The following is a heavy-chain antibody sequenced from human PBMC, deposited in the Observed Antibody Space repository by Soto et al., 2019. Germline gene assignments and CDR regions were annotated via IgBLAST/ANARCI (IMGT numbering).Heavy chain of an antibody. D-gene: IGHD3-10*01. CDR2: IWYDGSNK. J-gene: IGHJ4*02. CDR1: EFTFSSYG. CDR3: ARSITLVRGVIGY. V-gene: IGHV3-33*01. Sequence: QVQLVESGGGVVQPGRSLRLYCAASEFTFSSYGMHWVRQAPGKGLEWVAVIWYDGSNKYYADSVKGRFTISRDNSKNTLYLQMNSLRAEDTAVYYCARSITLVRGVIGYWGQGTLVTVSS.